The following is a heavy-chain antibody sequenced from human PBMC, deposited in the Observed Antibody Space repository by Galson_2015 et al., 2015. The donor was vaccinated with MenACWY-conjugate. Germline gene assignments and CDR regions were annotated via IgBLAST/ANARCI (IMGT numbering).Heavy chain of an antibody. CDR1: GYRFTDFG. CDR3: ARELFYGSGDLKY. J-gene: IGHJ4*02. CDR2: INTYTGDP. V-gene: IGHV7-4-1*02. Sequence: SVKVSCKASGYRFTDFGLNWVRQAPGQGLEWIGRINTYTGDPTFAPDFTGRFVFSLDTSVSTTYLQISGLEAEDTAIYYCARELFYGSGDLKYWGLGTLVTVSS. D-gene: IGHD3-10*01.